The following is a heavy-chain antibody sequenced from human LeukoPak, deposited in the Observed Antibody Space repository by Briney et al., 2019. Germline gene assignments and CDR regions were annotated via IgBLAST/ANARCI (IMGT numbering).Heavy chain of an antibody. V-gene: IGHV4-59*01. CDR2: IYYGGTT. D-gene: IGHD2-2*01. Sequence: SETLSLTCTVSSGSISRYYWSWIRQPPGKALEWIGYIYYGGTTNYNPSLKSRVTISVDTSKSQFSLNLSSVTAADTAVYYCAGGGYCSRTSCYAPLFDYWGQGTLVTVSS. CDR1: SGSISRYY. J-gene: IGHJ4*02. CDR3: AGGGYCSRTSCYAPLFDY.